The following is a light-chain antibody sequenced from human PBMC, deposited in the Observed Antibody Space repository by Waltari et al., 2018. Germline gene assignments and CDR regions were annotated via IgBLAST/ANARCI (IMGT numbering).Light chain of an antibody. CDR3: MHALQNPLA. V-gene: IGKV2-28*01. J-gene: IGKJ4*01. Sequence: DIVLTQSPLSLPVTPGETASISCWSSQSLLHNNGDYYLDWYVQKPGQSPQLLIYMVSHRASGVPDRFSGSGSGTDFTLRISRVEAEDVGIYYCMHALQNPLAFGGGTRVEIK. CDR1: QSLLHNNGDYY. CDR2: MVS.